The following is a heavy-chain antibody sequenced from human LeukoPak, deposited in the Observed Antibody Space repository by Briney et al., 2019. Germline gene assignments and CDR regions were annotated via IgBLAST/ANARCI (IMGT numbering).Heavy chain of an antibody. Sequence: SQTLSLTCTVSGGSISSGDYYWSWIRQPPGKGLEWIGYIYYSGSTSYNPSLKSRVTISVDTSKNQFSLKLSSVTAADTAVYYCARARFLEWLLVDFDYWGQGTLVTLSS. CDR3: ARARFLEWLLVDFDY. CDR1: GGSISSGDYY. V-gene: IGHV4-30-4*08. J-gene: IGHJ4*02. D-gene: IGHD3-3*01. CDR2: IYYSGST.